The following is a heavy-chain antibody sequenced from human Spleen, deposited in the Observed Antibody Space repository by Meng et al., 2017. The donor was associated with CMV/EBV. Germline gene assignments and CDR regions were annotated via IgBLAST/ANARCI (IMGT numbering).Heavy chain of an antibody. J-gene: IGHJ4*02. V-gene: IGHV1-2*02. CDR1: GYTFTGYY. D-gene: IGHD2-2*02. Sequence: SGYTFTGYYMNWVRQAPGQGLEWMGWVNANSSAKDYAQKFQGRVTMTRDTSISTAYMELSRLRSDDTAVYYCARGYCSGASCYIDDWGQGTLVTVSS. CDR2: VNANSSAK. CDR3: ARGYCSGASCYIDD.